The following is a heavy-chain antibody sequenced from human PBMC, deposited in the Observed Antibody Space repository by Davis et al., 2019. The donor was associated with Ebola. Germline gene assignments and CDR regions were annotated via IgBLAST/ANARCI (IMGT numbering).Heavy chain of an antibody. CDR1: GFTFSNYN. CDR3: ARDMQGIAVR. CDR2: ISGGSSTI. J-gene: IGHJ4*02. V-gene: IGHV3-48*04. D-gene: IGHD2-2*01. Sequence: GESLKISCAASGFTFSNYNMNWVRQAPGKGLEWVSYISGGSSTIYYAETVKGRFTISRDNAKNSLYLQMNSLRAEDTAVYYCARDMQGIAVRWGQGTLVTVSS.